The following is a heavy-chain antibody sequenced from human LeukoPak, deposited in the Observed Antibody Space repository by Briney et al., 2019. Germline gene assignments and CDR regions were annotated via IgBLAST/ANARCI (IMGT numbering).Heavy chain of an antibody. CDR3: ARNDPEWDIGKGLCSY. Sequence: SVKGRFTISRDNSKNTLDLEMNSLRPEDTALYFCARNDPEWDIGKGLCSYWGQGTLVTVSS. D-gene: IGHD1-26*01. J-gene: IGHJ4*02. V-gene: IGHV3-30*03.